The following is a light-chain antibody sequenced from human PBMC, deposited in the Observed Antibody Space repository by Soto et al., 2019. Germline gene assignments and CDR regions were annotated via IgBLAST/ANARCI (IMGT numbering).Light chain of an antibody. J-gene: IGKJ2*01. CDR1: QSVSSSY. V-gene: IGKV3-20*01. CDR2: GAS. Sequence: EIVLTQSPGTLSLSPGERATLSCRASQSVSSSYLAWYQQKPGQAPRLLIYGASSRATGIPDRFSGSGSGTDFTLTISRLEPEDFAVYYCQHRVTFGQGTKLEI. CDR3: QHRVT.